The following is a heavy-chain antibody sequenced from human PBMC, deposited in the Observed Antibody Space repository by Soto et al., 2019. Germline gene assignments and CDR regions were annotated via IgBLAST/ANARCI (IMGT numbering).Heavy chain of an antibody. CDR3: ARQRGNYFDY. V-gene: IGHV4-59*01. CDR2: IYYTGST. Sequence: PWASLSLTCTVSGASISTFYWSWIRQPPGKGLEWIGYIYYTGSTNYNPSLKSRVTMSVDTSKKQFSLKLSSVTAADTAVYYCARQRGNYFDYWGQGTLVTVSS. D-gene: IGHD3-10*01. CDR1: GASISTFY. J-gene: IGHJ4*02.